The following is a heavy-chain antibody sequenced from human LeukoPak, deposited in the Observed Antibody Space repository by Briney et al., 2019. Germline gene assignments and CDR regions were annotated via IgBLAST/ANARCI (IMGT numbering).Heavy chain of an antibody. D-gene: IGHD6-19*01. Sequence: ASVKVSCKASGYTFTSYGISWVRQAPGQGLEWMGWISAYNGNTNYAQKLQGRVTMTTDTSTSTAYMELRSLGSDDTAVYYCARDRQWLVRNYFDYWGQGTLVTVSS. CDR3: ARDRQWLVRNYFDY. J-gene: IGHJ4*02. CDR1: GYTFTSYG. CDR2: ISAYNGNT. V-gene: IGHV1-18*01.